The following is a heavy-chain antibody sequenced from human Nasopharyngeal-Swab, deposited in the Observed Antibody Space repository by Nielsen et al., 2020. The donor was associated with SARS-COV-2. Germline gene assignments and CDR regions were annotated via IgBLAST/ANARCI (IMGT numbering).Heavy chain of an antibody. V-gene: IGHV3-23*01. Sequence: GGSLRLSCAASGFTFSSYAMSWVRQAPGKGLEWVSAISGSGGSTYYADSVKGRFTISRDNSKNTPYLQMNSLRAEDTAVYYCAKEGGYYGSGSYYNAFGAFDIWGQGTMVTVSS. D-gene: IGHD3-10*01. CDR3: AKEGGYYGSGSYYNAFGAFDI. J-gene: IGHJ3*02. CDR2: ISGSGGST. CDR1: GFTFSSYA.